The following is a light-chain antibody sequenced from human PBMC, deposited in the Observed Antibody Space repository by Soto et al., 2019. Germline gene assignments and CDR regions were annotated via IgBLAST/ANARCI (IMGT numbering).Light chain of an antibody. V-gene: IGLV2-14*01. CDR3: SSYTGTSTLV. CDR1: GSDVGGYDY. Sequence: QSVLTQPDSVAGSPGQSITISCTGTGSDVGGYDYVSWYQHHPGKAPKLLIYEVSNRPSGISNRFSASKSGITASLTISGLQSEDEADYFCSSYTGTSTLVFGTGTKVTVL. CDR2: EVS. J-gene: IGLJ1*01.